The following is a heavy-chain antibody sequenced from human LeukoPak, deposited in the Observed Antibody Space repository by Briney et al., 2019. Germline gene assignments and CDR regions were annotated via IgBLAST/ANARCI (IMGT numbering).Heavy chain of an antibody. J-gene: IGHJ5*02. CDR3: ARNEGQQLSRSWFDP. D-gene: IGHD6-13*01. V-gene: IGHV4-34*01. Sequence: SQSLSLTCAVYGGSFSGYYWSWIRHPPGKWREWIGEIHHSGSTNYNPSLKSRVTISVDTSKNQSYLKLSSVTAADTAVYYCARNEGQQLSRSWFDPWGQGTLVTVSS. CDR2: IHHSGST. CDR1: GGSFSGYY.